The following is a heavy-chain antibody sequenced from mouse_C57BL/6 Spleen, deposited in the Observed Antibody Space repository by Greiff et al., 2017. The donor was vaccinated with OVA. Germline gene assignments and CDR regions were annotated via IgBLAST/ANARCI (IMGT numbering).Heavy chain of an antibody. J-gene: IGHJ1*03. CDR3: ARPITTVVGYFDV. Sequence: QVQLQQSGAELVKPGASVKLSCKASGYTFTSYWMQWVKQRPGQGLEWIGEIDPSDSYTNYNQKFKGKATLTVDTSSSTAYMQLSSLTSEDSAVYYCARPITTVVGYFDVWGTGTTGTVSS. D-gene: IGHD1-1*01. V-gene: IGHV1-50*01. CDR1: GYTFTSYW. CDR2: IDPSDSYT.